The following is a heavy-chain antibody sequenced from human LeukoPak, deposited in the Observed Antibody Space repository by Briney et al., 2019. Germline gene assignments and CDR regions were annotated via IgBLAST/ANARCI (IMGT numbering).Heavy chain of an antibody. Sequence: SETLSLTCSVSGDSISSGDYYRDWIRQPPGKGLEWIGYIYYSGSTSDNPSLKSRVSISMDTSKNQISLKLSSVTAADTAVYYCARWFYYGSGRRQFDYWGQGALVTVSS. CDR3: ARWFYYGSGRRQFDY. CDR2: IYYSGST. CDR1: GDSISSGDYY. V-gene: IGHV4-30-4*01. J-gene: IGHJ4*02. D-gene: IGHD3-10*01.